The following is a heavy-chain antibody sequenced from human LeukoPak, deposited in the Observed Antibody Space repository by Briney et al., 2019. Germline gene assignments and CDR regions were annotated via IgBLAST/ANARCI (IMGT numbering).Heavy chain of an antibody. J-gene: IGHJ4*02. V-gene: IGHV4-38-2*02. D-gene: IGHD3-22*01. Sequence: SETLSLTCTVSGYSISSGYYWGWIRQPPGKGLEWIGSIYHSGSTYYNPSLKSRVTISVDTSKNQFSLKLSSVTAADTAVYYCARIRITMIVVGPAPFDYWGQGTLVTVSS. CDR2: IYHSGST. CDR3: ARIRITMIVVGPAPFDY. CDR1: GYSISSGYY.